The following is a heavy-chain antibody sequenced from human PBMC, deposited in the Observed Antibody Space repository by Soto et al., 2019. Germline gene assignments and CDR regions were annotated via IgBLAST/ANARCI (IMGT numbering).Heavy chain of an antibody. CDR1: GFTFSNYD. CDR3: ARSSWNCGMDV. J-gene: IGHJ6*02. Sequence: GGSLRLSCVASGFTFSNYDMHWVRQPTGKGLEWVSTFVTTGDTYYPGSVKGRFTISRENAKNSLYLQMNSLRAEDTAVYYCARSSWNCGMDVWGQGTTVTVSS. D-gene: IGHD2-15*01. V-gene: IGHV3-13*01. CDR2: FVTTGDT.